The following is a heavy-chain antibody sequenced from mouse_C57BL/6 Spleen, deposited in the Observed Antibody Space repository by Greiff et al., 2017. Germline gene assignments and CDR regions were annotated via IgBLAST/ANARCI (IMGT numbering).Heavy chain of an antibody. J-gene: IGHJ4*01. CDR1: GYSITSGYY. CDR3: ARGSSYPHYYAMDY. D-gene: IGHD1-1*01. V-gene: IGHV3-6*01. Sequence: EVHLVESGPGLVKPSQSLSLTCSVTGYSITSGYYWNWIRQFPGNKLEWMGYISYDGSNNYNPSLKNRISITRDTSKNQFFLKLNSVTTEDTATYYCARGSSYPHYYAMDYWGQGTSVTVSS. CDR2: ISYDGSN.